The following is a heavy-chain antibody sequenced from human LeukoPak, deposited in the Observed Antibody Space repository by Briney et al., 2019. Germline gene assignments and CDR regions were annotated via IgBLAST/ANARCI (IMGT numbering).Heavy chain of an antibody. J-gene: IGHJ4*02. CDR1: GGSFSGYY. CDR3: ASSMVRGDADY. CDR2: IYYSGST. D-gene: IGHD3-10*01. Sequence: SETLSLTCAVYGGSFSGYYWSWIRQHPGKGLEWIGYIYYSGSTYYNPSLKSRVTISVDTSKNQFSLKLSSVTAVDTAVYYCASSMVRGDADYWGQGTLVTVSS. V-gene: IGHV4-31*11.